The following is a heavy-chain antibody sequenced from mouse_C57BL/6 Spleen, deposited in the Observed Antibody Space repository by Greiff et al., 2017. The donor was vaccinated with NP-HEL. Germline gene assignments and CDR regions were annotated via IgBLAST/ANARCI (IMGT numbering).Heavy chain of an antibody. D-gene: IGHD2-3*01. Sequence: QVQLQQPGAELVKPGASVKLSCKASGYTFTSYWMHWVKQRPGQGLEWIGMIHPNSGSTNYNEKFKSKATLTVDKSSSTAYMQLSSRTSEDSAVYYCARGGVYDGYPYYFDYWGQGTTLTVSS. CDR2: IHPNSGST. J-gene: IGHJ2*01. V-gene: IGHV1-64*01. CDR1: GYTFTSYW. CDR3: ARGGVYDGYPYYFDY.